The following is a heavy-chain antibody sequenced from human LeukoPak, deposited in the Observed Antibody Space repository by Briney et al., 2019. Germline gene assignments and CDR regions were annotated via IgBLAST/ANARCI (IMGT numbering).Heavy chain of an antibody. D-gene: IGHD3-16*02. CDR1: EFTFSSYS. J-gene: IGHJ5*02. V-gene: IGHV4-34*01. CDR3: ARAGYVWGSYRYPTNNWFDP. Sequence: GSLRLSCAASEFTFSSYSMNWIRQPPGKGLEWIGEINHSGSTNYNPSLKSRVTISVDTSKNQFSLKLSSVTAADTAVYYCARAGYVWGSYRYPTNNWFDPWGQGTLVTVSS. CDR2: INHSGST.